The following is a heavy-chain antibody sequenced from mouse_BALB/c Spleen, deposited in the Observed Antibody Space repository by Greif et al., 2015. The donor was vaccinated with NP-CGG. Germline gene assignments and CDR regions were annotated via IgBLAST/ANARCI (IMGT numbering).Heavy chain of an antibody. CDR2: ISDGGSYT. CDR3: ASKDY. CDR1: GFTFSDYY. V-gene: IGHV5-4*02. J-gene: IGHJ4*01. Sequence: EVQLVESGGGLVKPGGSLKLSCAASGFTFSDYYMYWVRQTPEKSLEWVATISDGGSYTYYPDSVKGRFTISRDNAKNSLYLQMSSLKSEDTDMYYCASKDYWGQGNSVTVPS.